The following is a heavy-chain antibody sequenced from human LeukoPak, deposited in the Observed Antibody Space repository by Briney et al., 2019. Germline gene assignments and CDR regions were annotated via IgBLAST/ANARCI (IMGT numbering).Heavy chain of an antibody. CDR2: IYASGST. CDR3: ARVVAAAGMYYFDY. D-gene: IGHD6-13*01. V-gene: IGHV4-4*07. CDR1: GGSISNYY. J-gene: IGHJ4*02. Sequence: SETLSLTCTVSGGSISNYYWSWIRQPPGKGLEWIGRIYASGSTNYNPSLKSRVTMSVDTSKNQFSLKLSSVTAADTAVYYCARVVAAAGMYYFDYWGQGTLVTVSS.